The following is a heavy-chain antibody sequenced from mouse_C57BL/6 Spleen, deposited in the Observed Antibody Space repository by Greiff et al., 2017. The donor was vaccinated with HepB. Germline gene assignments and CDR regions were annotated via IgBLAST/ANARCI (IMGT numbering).Heavy chain of an antibody. CDR3: TRGWLLRDFDV. V-gene: IGHV1-15*01. Sequence: QVQLQQSGAELVRPGASVTLSCKASGYTFTDYEMHWVKQTPVHGLEWIGAIDPETGGTAYNQKFKGKAILTADKSSSTAYMELRSLTSEDSAVYYCTRGWLLRDFDVWGTGTTVTVSS. J-gene: IGHJ1*03. CDR1: GYTFTDYE. D-gene: IGHD2-3*01. CDR2: IDPETGGT.